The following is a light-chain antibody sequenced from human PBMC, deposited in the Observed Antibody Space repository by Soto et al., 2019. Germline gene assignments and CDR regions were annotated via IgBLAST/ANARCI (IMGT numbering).Light chain of an antibody. CDR1: QSVSSSY. CDR2: GAS. V-gene: IGKV3D-7*01. CDR3: QQYTTYWT. Sequence: PGERVTLSCRASQSVSSSYLTWYQQKPGQAPRLLIYGASTRATSIPARFSGSGSGTDFTLTISSLQSDDFATYYCQQYTTYWTFGQGTKVDIK. J-gene: IGKJ1*01.